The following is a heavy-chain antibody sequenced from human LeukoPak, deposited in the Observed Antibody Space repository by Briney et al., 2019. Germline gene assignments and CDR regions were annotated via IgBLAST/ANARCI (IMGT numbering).Heavy chain of an antibody. CDR1: GGSISSSSYY. V-gene: IGHV4-39*07. CDR2: IYYSGSA. Sequence: PSETLSLTCTVSGGSISSSSYYWGWIRQPLGKGLEWIGSIYYSGSAYYNPSLKSRVTISEDTSKNQFSLKLSSVTAADTAVYYCARMRGGSGSYYRGYYFDYWGQGTLVTVSS. D-gene: IGHD3-10*01. CDR3: ARMRGGSGSYYRGYYFDY. J-gene: IGHJ4*02.